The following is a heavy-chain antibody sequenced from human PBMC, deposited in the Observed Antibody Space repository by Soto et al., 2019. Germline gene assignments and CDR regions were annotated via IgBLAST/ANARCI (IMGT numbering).Heavy chain of an antibody. CDR2: INHSGST. Sequence: SETLSLTCAVYGGSFSGYYWSWIRRPPGKGLEWIGEINHSGSTNYNPSLKSRVTISVDTSKNQFSLKLSSVTAADTAVYYCARKKVAGRTVDYWGQGTLVTVS. CDR3: ARKKVAGRTVDY. CDR1: GGSFSGYY. D-gene: IGHD6-19*01. V-gene: IGHV4-34*01. J-gene: IGHJ4*02.